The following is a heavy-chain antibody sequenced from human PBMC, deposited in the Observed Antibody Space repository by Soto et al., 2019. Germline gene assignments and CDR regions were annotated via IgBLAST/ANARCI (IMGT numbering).Heavy chain of an antibody. D-gene: IGHD2-15*01. Sequence: EVQLVESGGGLVKPGGSLRLSCAASGFTFSSYSMNWVRQAPGKGLEWVSSISSSSSYIYYADSVKGRFTISRDNAKNXLXLXXNSLRAEDTAVYYCASPEGYCSGGSCYSSYYGMDVWGQGTTVTVSS. V-gene: IGHV3-21*01. CDR2: ISSSSSYI. J-gene: IGHJ6*02. CDR1: GFTFSSYS. CDR3: ASPEGYCSGGSCYSSYYGMDV.